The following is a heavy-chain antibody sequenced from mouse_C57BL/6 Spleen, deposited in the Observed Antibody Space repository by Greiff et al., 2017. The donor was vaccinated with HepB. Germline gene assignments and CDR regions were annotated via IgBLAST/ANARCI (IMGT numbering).Heavy chain of an antibody. CDR3: ARIEDYGSRYYYAMDY. D-gene: IGHD1-1*01. CDR1: GFSLSTFGMG. CDR2: IWWDDDK. Sequence: QVTLKVSGPGILQPSQTLSLTCSFSGFSLSTFGMGVGWIRQPSGKGLEWLAHIWWDDDKYYNPALKSRLTISKDTSKNQVFLKIANVDTADTATYYCARIEDYGSRYYYAMDYWGQGTSVTVSS. V-gene: IGHV8-8*01. J-gene: IGHJ4*01.